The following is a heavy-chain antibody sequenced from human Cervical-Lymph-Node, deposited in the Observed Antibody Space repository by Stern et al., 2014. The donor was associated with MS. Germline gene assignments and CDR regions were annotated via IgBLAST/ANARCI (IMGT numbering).Heavy chain of an antibody. Sequence: VQLVQSGGGLVQPGGSLRLSCAASGFTFDSSSMNWVRQAPGKGLEWISYISGSSSTKYYADSVQGRFIVSRDNAKNSLYLQMNSLRAEDTAVYYCVRGGQSYGSPHYWGQGTLVTVSS. J-gene: IGHJ4*02. D-gene: IGHD5-18*01. CDR2: ISGSSSTK. V-gene: IGHV3-48*01. CDR1: GFTFDSSS. CDR3: VRGGQSYGSPHY.